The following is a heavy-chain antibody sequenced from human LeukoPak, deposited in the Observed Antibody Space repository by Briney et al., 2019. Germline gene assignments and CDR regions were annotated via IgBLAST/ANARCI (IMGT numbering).Heavy chain of an antibody. V-gene: IGHV4-39*07. Sequence: SETLSLTCTVSGGSISSYHWGWIRQPPGKGLEWIGSIYYSGSTYYNPSLKSRVTISVDTSKNQFSLKLSSVTAADTAVYYCARADYSSTWSHDYYYMDVWGKGTTVTVSS. CDR1: GGSISSYH. J-gene: IGHJ6*03. D-gene: IGHD6-13*01. CDR2: IYYSGST. CDR3: ARADYSSTWSHDYYYMDV.